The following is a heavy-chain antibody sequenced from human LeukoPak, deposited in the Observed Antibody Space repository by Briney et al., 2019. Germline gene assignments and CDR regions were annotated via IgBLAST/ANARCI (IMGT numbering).Heavy chain of an antibody. CDR3: ARVLGHWLVEC. CDR1: GFTFSDYY. J-gene: IGHJ4*02. V-gene: IGHV3-11*06. CDR2: ISSSSSYI. D-gene: IGHD6-19*01. Sequence: GGSLRLSCAASGFTFSDYYMSWIRQAPGKGLEWVSSISSSSSYIYYADSVKGRFTISRDNAKNSLYLQMNSLRAEDAAVYYCARVLGHWLVECWGQGTLVTVSS.